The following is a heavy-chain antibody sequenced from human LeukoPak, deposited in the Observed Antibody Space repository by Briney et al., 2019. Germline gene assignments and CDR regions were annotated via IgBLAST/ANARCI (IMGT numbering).Heavy chain of an antibody. V-gene: IGHV3-48*03. CDR2: ISSSGSTI. J-gene: IGHJ4*02. CDR1: GFTFSSYE. CDR3: AKAPVTTCRGAFCCPFDY. D-gene: IGHD2-15*01. Sequence: PGGSLRLSCAASGFTFSSYEMNWVRQAPGKGLEWVSYISSSGSTIYYADSVKGRFTISRDSSKNTLFLQMNRLRPEDAAVYYCAKAPVTTCRGAFCCPFDYWGLGTLVTVSS.